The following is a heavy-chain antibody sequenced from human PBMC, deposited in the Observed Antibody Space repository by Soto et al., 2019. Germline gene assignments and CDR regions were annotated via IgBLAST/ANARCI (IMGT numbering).Heavy chain of an antibody. CDR3: AILLRSTYGMDV. CDR1: GVSISSSNW. Sequence: QVQLQEWGPGLVKPSGTLSLTCAVSGVSISSSNWWTCVRQPPGKGLEWIGEIYHSGSTNYNPSLKSRVTISVDKCKSQFSLKVSSVTAAETAVYYCAILLRSTYGMDVWGEGTTVTVSS. CDR2: IYHSGST. D-gene: IGHD3-3*01. V-gene: IGHV4-4*02. J-gene: IGHJ6*04.